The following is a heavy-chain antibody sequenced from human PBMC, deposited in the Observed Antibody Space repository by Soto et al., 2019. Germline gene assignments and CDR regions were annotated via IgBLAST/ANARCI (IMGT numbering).Heavy chain of an antibody. CDR2: IYYSGST. Sequence: SDTLSLTCTVSGGSISSGGYYWSWIRQHPGKGLEWIGYIYYSGSTYYNPSLKSRVTISVDTSKNQFSLKLSSVTAADTAVYYCARVPLQSNYGGNSISSWFDPWGQGTLVTVSS. CDR1: GGSISSGGYY. CDR3: ARVPLQSNYGGNSISSWFDP. J-gene: IGHJ5*02. D-gene: IGHD4-17*01. V-gene: IGHV4-31*03.